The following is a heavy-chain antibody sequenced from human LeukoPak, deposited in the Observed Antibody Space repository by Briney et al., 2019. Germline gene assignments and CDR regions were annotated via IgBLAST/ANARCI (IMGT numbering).Heavy chain of an antibody. V-gene: IGHV3-30*04. CDR3: ARDPAKGAATYFDY. CDR2: ISFDGGKI. CDR1: AFPFSNYA. Sequence: PGGSLRLSCTASAFPFSNYAMNWVRQTPGKGLEWVAPISFDGGKIYYADSMKGRFTISRDNSKNTLFLQMNSLTVEDTAVYYCARDPAKGAATYFDYWGQGTLVTVSS. J-gene: IGHJ4*02. D-gene: IGHD2-15*01.